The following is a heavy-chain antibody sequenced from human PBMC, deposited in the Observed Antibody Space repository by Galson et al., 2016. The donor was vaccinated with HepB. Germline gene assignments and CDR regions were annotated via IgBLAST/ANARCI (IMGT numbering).Heavy chain of an antibody. D-gene: IGHD5-18*01. CDR2: IYSGGSR. CDR1: GLTVSANY. Sequence: CAASGLTVSANYMSWVRQAPGKGLEWVSVIYSGGSRYYADFVKGRFTISRHNSNNTLYFQMNSLRPEDTAVYFCAIPRGYRYSMDVWGQGTTVTVSS. J-gene: IGHJ6*02. CDR3: AIPRGYRYSMDV. V-gene: IGHV3-53*04.